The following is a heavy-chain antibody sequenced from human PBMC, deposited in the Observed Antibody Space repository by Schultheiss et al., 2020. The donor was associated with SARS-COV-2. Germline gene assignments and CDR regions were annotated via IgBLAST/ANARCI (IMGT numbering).Heavy chain of an antibody. CDR3: ARSGPAAMGYYYYYYGMDV. CDR2: INPNSGGT. J-gene: IGHJ6*02. CDR1: GYTFTGYY. V-gene: IGHV1-2*02. Sequence: ASVKVSCKASGYTFTGYYMHWVRQAPGQGLEWMGWINPNSGGTNYAQKFQGRVTMTRDTSISTAYMELSRLRSDDTAVYYCARSGPAAMGYYYYYYGMDVWGQGTTVTVSS. D-gene: IGHD2-2*01.